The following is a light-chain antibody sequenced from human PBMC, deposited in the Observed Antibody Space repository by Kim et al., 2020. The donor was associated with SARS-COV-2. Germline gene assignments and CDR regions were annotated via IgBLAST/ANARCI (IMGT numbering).Light chain of an antibody. V-gene: IGLV2-23*02. CDR3: CSYVV. CDR2: EVS. CDR1: SSDVGSYNL. Sequence: QSALTQPASVSGSPGQSITISCTGTSSDVGSYNLVSWYQQHPGKAPKLMIYEVSKRPSGVSNRFSGSKSGNTASLTISGLQHEDEADYYCCSYVV. J-gene: IGLJ2*01.